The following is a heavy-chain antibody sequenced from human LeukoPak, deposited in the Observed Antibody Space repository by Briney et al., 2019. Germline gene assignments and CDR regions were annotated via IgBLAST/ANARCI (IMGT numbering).Heavy chain of an antibody. CDR2: INHSGST. CDR3: ARFTPEWELLLVRAFDI. J-gene: IGHJ3*02. V-gene: IGHV4-34*01. CDR1: GGSFSGYY. Sequence: SGTLSLTCAVYGGSFSGYYWSWIRQPPGKGLEWIGEINHSGSTNYNPSLKSRVTISVDTSKNQFSLKLSSVTAADTAVYYCARFTPEWELLLVRAFDIWGQGTMVTVSS. D-gene: IGHD1-26*01.